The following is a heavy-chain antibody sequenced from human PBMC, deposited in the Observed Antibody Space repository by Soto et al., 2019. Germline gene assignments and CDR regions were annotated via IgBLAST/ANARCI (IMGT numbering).Heavy chain of an antibody. Sequence: QLQLQESGPGLVKPSETLSLTCTVSGGSISSSSYYWGWIRQPPGKGLEWIGSIYYSGSTYYNPSLKSRVTISVDTSKNQCSLKLSSVTAADTAVYYCARSAPGYGGYFSRWGQGTLVTVSS. CDR2: IYYSGST. CDR1: GGSISSSSYY. V-gene: IGHV4-39*01. CDR3: ARSAPGYGGYFSR. D-gene: IGHD5-12*01. J-gene: IGHJ4*02.